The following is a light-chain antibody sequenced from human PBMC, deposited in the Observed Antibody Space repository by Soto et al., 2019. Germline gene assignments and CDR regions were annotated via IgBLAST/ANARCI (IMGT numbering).Light chain of an antibody. CDR2: EVS. CDR1: SSDVGGYKH. Sequence: QSVLTQPASVSGSPGQSITISCTGTSSDVGGYKHVSWYQHHPGKAPKLMIYEVSNRPSGVSNRFSCSKSGYTASLTISGLQAEDEADYYCNSQRSSGTRVFGTGTKLTVL. J-gene: IGLJ1*01. CDR3: NSQRSSGTRV. V-gene: IGLV2-14*01.